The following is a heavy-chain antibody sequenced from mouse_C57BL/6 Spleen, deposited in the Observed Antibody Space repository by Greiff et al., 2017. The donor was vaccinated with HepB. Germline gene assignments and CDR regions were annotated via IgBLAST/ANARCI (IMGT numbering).Heavy chain of an antibody. CDR2: ISSGGDYI. D-gene: IGHD4-1*01. V-gene: IGHV5-9-1*02. J-gene: IGHJ1*03. CDR1: GFTFSSYA. CDR3: TRDRTGKRYFDV. Sequence: EVQRVESGEGLVKPGGSLKLSCAASGFTFSSYAMSWVRQTPEKRLEWVAYISSGGDYIYYADTVKGRFTISRDNARNTLYLQMSSLKSEDTAMYYCTRDRTGKRYFDVWGTGTTVTVSS.